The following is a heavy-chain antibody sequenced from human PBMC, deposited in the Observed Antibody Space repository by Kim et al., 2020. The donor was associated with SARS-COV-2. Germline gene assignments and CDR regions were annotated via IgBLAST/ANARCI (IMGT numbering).Heavy chain of an antibody. D-gene: IGHD3-22*01. J-gene: IGHJ4*02. V-gene: IGHV1-2*06. CDR3: AREKGDYDSSAYYAY. Sequence: ASVKVSCKASGYSFTGYYIHWVRQAPGQGLEWMGRLNPASGGTNFAQKFQGRVTMTRDTSISTAYVEVSSLRSDDTAVYYCAREKGDYDSSAYYAYWGQG. CDR1: GYSFTGYY. CDR2: LNPASGGT.